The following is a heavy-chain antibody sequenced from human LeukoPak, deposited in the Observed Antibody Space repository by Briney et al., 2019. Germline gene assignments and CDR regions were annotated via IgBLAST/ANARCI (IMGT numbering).Heavy chain of an antibody. CDR1: GYTXTGYY. J-gene: IGHJ4*02. D-gene: IGHD1-26*01. CDR2: INPNSGDT. V-gene: IGHV1-2*02. Sequence: ASVKVSCKASGYTXTGYYIHWVRQAPGQGLEWMGWINPNSGDTNYAQNFQGRVTMTRDTSISTAYMDLSRLKFDDTALYYCARVVGKTDWGQGTLVTVSS. CDR3: ARVVGKTD.